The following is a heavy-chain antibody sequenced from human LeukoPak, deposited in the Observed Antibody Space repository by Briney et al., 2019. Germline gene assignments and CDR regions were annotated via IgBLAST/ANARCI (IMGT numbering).Heavy chain of an antibody. CDR3: AREGGYCSGGSCRFFDY. V-gene: IGHV3-23*01. J-gene: IGHJ4*02. CDR2: VRGSADTG. Sequence: GGSLRLSCAASGFTIKTYAMSWVRQAPGKGLQWVSGVRGSADTGNYADSVKGRFTISRDSTKNTLYLQMNSLRAEDTAVYYCAREGGYCSGGSCRFFDYWGQGTLVTVSS. D-gene: IGHD2-15*01. CDR1: GFTIKTYA.